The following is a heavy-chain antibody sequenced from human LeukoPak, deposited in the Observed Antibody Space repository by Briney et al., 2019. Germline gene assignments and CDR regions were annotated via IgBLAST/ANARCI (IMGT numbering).Heavy chain of an antibody. CDR2: IKSDGSST. CDR1: GFTLRSYW. CDR3: ARPLRLDAFDI. Sequence: GGSLRLSYAGSGFTLRSYWMHWVRQVPGKGLVWVSRIKSDGSSTSYADSVKGRFTISRDNAKNRLYLQMNSLRAEDTAVYYCARPLRLDAFDIWGQGTMVTVSS. J-gene: IGHJ3*02. V-gene: IGHV3-74*01. D-gene: IGHD2-21*02.